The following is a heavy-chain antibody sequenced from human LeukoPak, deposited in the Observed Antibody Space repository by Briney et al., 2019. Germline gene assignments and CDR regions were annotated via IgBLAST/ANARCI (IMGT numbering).Heavy chain of an antibody. CDR2: LYGSASI. J-gene: IGHJ6*02. CDR3: AREARLASAAGLDV. CDR1: GGSISGYY. V-gene: IGHV4-4*07. Sequence: SETLSLTCTVSGGSISGYYWSWIRQPAGKGLEWIGRLYGSASIKYNPSLRSRLSLSGDTSKNQFSLKLSSVTAADTAVYYCAREARLASAAGLDVWGQGTMVTVS. D-gene: IGHD5-12*01.